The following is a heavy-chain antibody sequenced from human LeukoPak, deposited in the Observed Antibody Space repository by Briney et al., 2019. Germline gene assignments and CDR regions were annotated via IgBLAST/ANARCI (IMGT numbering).Heavy chain of an antibody. CDR3: ARRANWNYDS. V-gene: IGHV5-51*01. J-gene: IGHJ5*01. Sequence: GEYLKISCKGSGYTFTNYWIGWVRHMPGKGLEWMGIIYPDDSDTRDSPSFQGQVSFSADKSISTAYLQWNSLKAWDTAMYYCARRANWNYDSWGQGTLVTVSS. CDR2: IYPDDSDT. CDR1: GYTFTNYW. D-gene: IGHD1-7*01.